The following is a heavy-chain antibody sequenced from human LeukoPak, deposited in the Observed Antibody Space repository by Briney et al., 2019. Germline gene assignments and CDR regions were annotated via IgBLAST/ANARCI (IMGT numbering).Heavy chain of an antibody. CDR3: ARIQSYSYGRYYFDY. J-gene: IGHJ4*02. CDR2: IDWDDDK. Sequence: SGPALVKPTETLTLTCTFSGFLLSTSGMCVSWIRQPPGKALEWLARIDWDDDKYYSTSLKTRLTISKDTSKNQVVLTMSNMDPVETATYYCARIQSYSYGRYYFDYWGQGTLVTVSS. D-gene: IGHD5-18*01. V-gene: IGHV2-70*11. CDR1: GFLLSTSGMC.